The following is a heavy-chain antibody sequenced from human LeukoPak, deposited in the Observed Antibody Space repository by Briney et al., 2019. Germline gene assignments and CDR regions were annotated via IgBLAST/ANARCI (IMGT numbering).Heavy chain of an antibody. J-gene: IGHJ5*02. CDR2: IYSGGST. V-gene: IGHV3-66*01. D-gene: IGHD3-10*01. Sequence: GGSLRLSCAASGSTVSSNYMNWVRQAPGKGLEWVSVIYSGGSTYYADSVKGRFTISRDNSKNTLYLQMNSLRAEDTAVYYCARGAYGSGSYGDNWFDPWGQGTLVTVSS. CDR1: GSTVSSNY. CDR3: ARGAYGSGSYGDNWFDP.